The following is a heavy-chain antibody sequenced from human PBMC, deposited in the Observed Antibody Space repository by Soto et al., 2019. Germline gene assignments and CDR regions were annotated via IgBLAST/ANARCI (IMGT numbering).Heavy chain of an antibody. CDR3: ATPSSSWGTLRGLDPFEI. D-gene: IGHD6-13*01. J-gene: IGHJ3*02. V-gene: IGHV3-23*01. CDR1: GLTFSSYA. Sequence: GGSLRLSCAASGLTFSSYAMNWVRQAPGKGLEWVSGISGGGGSTYYADSVKGRFTVSRDNSKNTLYLQMNSLRAEDTAVYYCATPSSSWGTLRGLDPFEISCQATIVTVSS. CDR2: ISGGGGST.